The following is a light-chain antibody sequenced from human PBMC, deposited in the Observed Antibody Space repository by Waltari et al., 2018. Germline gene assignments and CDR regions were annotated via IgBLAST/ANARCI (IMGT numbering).Light chain of an antibody. V-gene: IGLV2-14*01. CDR2: DVS. CDR3: SSYTSSSTVV. CDR1: SSDVGGYNY. Sequence: QSALTQPASVSGSPGQSITIPCTETSSDVGGYNYVPWYQQHPGKAPKLMIYDVSKRPSGVSNRFSGSKSGNTASLTISGLQAEDEADYYCSSYTSSSTVVFGGGTKLTVL. J-gene: IGLJ2*01.